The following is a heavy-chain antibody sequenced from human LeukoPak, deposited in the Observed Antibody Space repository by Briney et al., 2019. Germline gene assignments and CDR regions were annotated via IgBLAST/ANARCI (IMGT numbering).Heavy chain of an antibody. CDR2: ISGSGGST. D-gene: IGHD4-17*01. CDR1: GFTFSSYA. Sequence: GGSLRLSCAASGFTFSSYAMSWVRQAPGKGLEWVSTISGSGGSTYYADSVKGRFTISRDNSKNTLYLQMNGLRAEDTAVYYCAKGSTDYGDYFDYWGQGTLVTVSS. V-gene: IGHV3-23*01. J-gene: IGHJ4*02. CDR3: AKGSTDYGDYFDY.